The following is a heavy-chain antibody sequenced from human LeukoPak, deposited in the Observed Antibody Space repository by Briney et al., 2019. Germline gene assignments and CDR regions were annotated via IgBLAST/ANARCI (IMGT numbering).Heavy chain of an antibody. CDR2: IWYDGSNK. CDR3: ARAEMATGIDY. D-gene: IGHD5-24*01. J-gene: IGHJ4*02. CDR1: GFTLSSYG. Sequence: GGSLRLSCAASGFTLSSYGMHWVRQAPGKGLEWVAVIWYDGSNKYYADSVKGRFTISRDNSKNTLYLQVNSLRAEDTAVYYCARAEMATGIDYWGQGTLVTVSS. V-gene: IGHV3-33*08.